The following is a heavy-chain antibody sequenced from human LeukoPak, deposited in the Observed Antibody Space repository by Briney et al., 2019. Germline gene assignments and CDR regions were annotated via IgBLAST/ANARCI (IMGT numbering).Heavy chain of an antibody. D-gene: IGHD6-13*01. V-gene: IGHV3-21*01. CDR2: ISSSSSYI. CDR3: ASQEIIAAAGAGAFDI. J-gene: IGHJ3*02. Sequence: PGGSLRLSCAASGFTFSSYSMNWVRQAPGKGLEWVSSISSSSSYIYYADSVKGRFTISRDNAKNSLYLQMNSLRAEDTAVYYCASQEIIAAAGAGAFDIWGQGTMVTVSS. CDR1: GFTFSSYS.